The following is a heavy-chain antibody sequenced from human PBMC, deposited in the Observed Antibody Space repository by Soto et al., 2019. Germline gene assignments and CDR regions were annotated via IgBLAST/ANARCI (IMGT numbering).Heavy chain of an antibody. CDR3: AKDRGNGDTPNIYSYYGIEV. CDR1: GFSFSAYG. V-gene: IGHV3-23*01. CDR2: ISGGGGTI. J-gene: IGHJ6*02. Sequence: EVHLLESGGALEQPGGSLTLSCAVSGFSFSAYGMSWVRQAPGKGLEWISFISGGGGTIYYADSVKGRFISSRDNSKSTLYLQMTSLSVDDTAVYYCAKDRGNGDTPNIYSYYGIEVWGQGTTVTVSS. D-gene: IGHD2-21*02.